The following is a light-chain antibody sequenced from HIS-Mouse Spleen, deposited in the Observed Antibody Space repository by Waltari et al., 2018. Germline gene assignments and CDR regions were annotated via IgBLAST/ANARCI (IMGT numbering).Light chain of an antibody. Sequence: SYELTQPPSASVSPGQTARITCSGDASPKKYAYWYQQKSGQAPVLVIYEDSKRPSGLPERFSGSSSGTMATLTISGAQVEDEADYYCYSTDSSGNHRVFGGGTKLTVL. CDR1: ASPKKY. CDR3: YSTDSSGNHRV. J-gene: IGLJ2*01. V-gene: IGLV3-10*01. CDR2: EDS.